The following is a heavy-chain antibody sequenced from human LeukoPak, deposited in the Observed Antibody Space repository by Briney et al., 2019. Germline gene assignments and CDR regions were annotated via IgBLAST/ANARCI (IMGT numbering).Heavy chain of an antibody. CDR1: GFTFDDYG. V-gene: IGHV3-20*04. Sequence: PGGSLRLSCAASGFTFDDYGMSWVRQAPGKGLEWVSGINWNGGSTGYADSVKGRFTISRDNSKNTLYLQMNSLRAEDTAVYYCAKDLLWFGVAPGYFDYWGQGTLVTVSS. J-gene: IGHJ4*02. CDR2: INWNGGST. D-gene: IGHD3-10*01. CDR3: AKDLLWFGVAPGYFDY.